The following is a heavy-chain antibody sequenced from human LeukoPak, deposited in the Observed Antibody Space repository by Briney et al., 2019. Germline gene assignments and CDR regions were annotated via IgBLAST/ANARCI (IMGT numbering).Heavy chain of an antibody. D-gene: IGHD2-15*01. Sequence: PGGSLRLSCAASGFIFNTYVMHWVRQAPGKGLEWLAFIRSDGINKNYADSVKGRFTISRDNTKNSLYLQMNSLRAEDTAVYYCAKDGGSDPDSFDIWGQGTMVTVSS. CDR1: GFIFNTYV. J-gene: IGHJ3*02. CDR3: AKDGGSDPDSFDI. CDR2: IRSDGINK. V-gene: IGHV3-30*02.